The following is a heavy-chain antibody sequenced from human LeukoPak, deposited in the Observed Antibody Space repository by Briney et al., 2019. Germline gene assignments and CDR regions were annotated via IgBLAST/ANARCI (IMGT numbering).Heavy chain of an antibody. CDR1: GGSISSSSYY. D-gene: IGHD3-22*01. CDR3: ARHISRVMIVSF. CDR2: IYYSGST. Sequence: SETLSLTCTVSGGSISSSSYYWGWIRQPPGKGVEWIGSIYYSGSTYYNPSLKSRVSISVDTSKNQFSLELSSVTAADTAVYYCARHISRVMIVSFWGQGTLVTVSS. V-gene: IGHV4-39*01. J-gene: IGHJ4*02.